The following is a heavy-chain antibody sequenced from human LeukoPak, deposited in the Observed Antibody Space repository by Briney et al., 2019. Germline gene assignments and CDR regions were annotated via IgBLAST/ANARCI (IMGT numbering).Heavy chain of an antibody. J-gene: IGHJ5*02. D-gene: IGHD1-20*01. CDR2: ISGSGGST. CDR1: GFTFSSYW. Sequence: GGSLRLSCAASGFTFSSYWMSWVRQAPGKGLEWVSAISGSGGSTYYADSVKGRFTISRDNSKNTLYLQMNSLRAEDTAVYYCAKGITGTAGRGWFDPWGQGTLVTVSS. CDR3: AKGITGTAGRGWFDP. V-gene: IGHV3-23*01.